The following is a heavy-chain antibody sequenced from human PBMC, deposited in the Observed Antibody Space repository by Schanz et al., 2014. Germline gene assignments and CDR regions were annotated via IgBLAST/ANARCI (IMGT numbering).Heavy chain of an antibody. V-gene: IGHV3-23*04. Sequence: EVHLVESGGGLVKRGGSLRLSCAASGFTFSTYAMSWVRQAPGKGLEWVSGISGSGGSTYYADSVKGRFTISRDNSKNTLYLQMNSLRAEDTAVYYCARDGDRFYHNYYMDVWGKGTTVTVSS. CDR1: GFTFSTYA. CDR3: ARDGDRFYHNYYMDV. CDR2: ISGSGGST. J-gene: IGHJ6*03. D-gene: IGHD4-17*01.